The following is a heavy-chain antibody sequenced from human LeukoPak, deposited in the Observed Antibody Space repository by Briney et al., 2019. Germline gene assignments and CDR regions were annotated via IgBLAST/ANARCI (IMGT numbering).Heavy chain of an antibody. CDR3: AKGRYSSSSKVWYFDY. D-gene: IGHD6-6*01. V-gene: IGHV3-23*01. J-gene: IGHJ4*02. Sequence: PGGSLRLSCAASGFTFSSSAMNWVRQAPGKGLEWVSAISGSGGSTYYADSVKGRFTISRDNSKNTLYLQMNSLRAEDTAIYYCAKGRYSSSSKVWYFDYWGQGTLVTVSS. CDR1: GFTFSSSA. CDR2: ISGSGGST.